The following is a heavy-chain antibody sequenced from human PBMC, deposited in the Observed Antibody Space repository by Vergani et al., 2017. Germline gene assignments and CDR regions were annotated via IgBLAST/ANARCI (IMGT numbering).Heavy chain of an antibody. CDR3: ARGLGYCSSTSCYPDFDY. CDR2: IIPILGTA. D-gene: IGHD2-2*01. CDR1: GGTFSSYA. J-gene: IGHJ4*02. Sequence: QVQLVQSGAEVKKPGSSVKVSCKASGGTFSSYAISWVRQAPGQGLEWMGRIIPILGTANYAQKFQGRVTITADESTSTAYMELRSLRSDDTAVYYCARGLGYCSSTSCYPDFDYWGQGTLVTVSS. V-gene: IGHV1-69*11.